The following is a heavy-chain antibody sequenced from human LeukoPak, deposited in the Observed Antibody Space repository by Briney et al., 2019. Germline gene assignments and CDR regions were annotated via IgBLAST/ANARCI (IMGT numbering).Heavy chain of an antibody. CDR1: GFTFSSYD. D-gene: IGHD1-26*01. V-gene: IGHV3-23*01. Sequence: GGSLRLSCAASGFTFSSYDMTWVRQAPGRGLEWVSSIRPSGDNTYYGDSVKGRFTISRDNSKNTMYLQMNTLRPEDTAVYYCAKSVGFYYYYYMDVWGKGTTVTISS. J-gene: IGHJ6*03. CDR3: AKSVGFYYYYYMDV. CDR2: IRPSGDNT.